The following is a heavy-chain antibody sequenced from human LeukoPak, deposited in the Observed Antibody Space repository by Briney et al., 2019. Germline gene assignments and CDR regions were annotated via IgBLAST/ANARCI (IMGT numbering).Heavy chain of an antibody. CDR3: ARAYCGGDCYVDY. Sequence: NPSETLSLTCAVSGYSISSGYYWGWIRQPPGKGLEWIGSIYHSGSTYYNPSLKSRVTISVDTSKNQFSLKLSSVTAADTAVYYCARAYCGGDCYVDYWGQGTLVTVSP. CDR1: GYSISSGYY. V-gene: IGHV4-38-2*01. CDR2: IYHSGST. J-gene: IGHJ4*02. D-gene: IGHD2-21*01.